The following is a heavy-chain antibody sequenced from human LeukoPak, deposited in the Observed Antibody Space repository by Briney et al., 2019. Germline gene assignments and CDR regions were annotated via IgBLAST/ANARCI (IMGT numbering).Heavy chain of an antibody. CDR1: GGSFSGYY. Sequence: SETLSLTCAVYGGSFSGYYWSWIRQPPGKGLEWIGEINHSGSTNYNPSLKSRVTISVDTSKNQFSLKLSSVTAADTAVYYCARGAGYSGYDDYWGQGTLVTVSS. CDR2: INHSGST. CDR3: ARGAGYSGYDDY. V-gene: IGHV4-34*01. J-gene: IGHJ4*02. D-gene: IGHD5-12*01.